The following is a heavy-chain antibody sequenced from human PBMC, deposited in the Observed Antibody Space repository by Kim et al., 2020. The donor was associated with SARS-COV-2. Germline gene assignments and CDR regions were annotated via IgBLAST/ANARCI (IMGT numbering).Heavy chain of an antibody. CDR2: HSGST. D-gene: IGHD2-15*01. Sequence: HSGSTNNNPCLKSRVTISVDKSKNQFSLKLSSVTAADTAVYYCARGWSLDVWGQGTTVTVSS. J-gene: IGHJ6*02. V-gene: IGHV4-4*02. CDR3: ARGWSLDV.